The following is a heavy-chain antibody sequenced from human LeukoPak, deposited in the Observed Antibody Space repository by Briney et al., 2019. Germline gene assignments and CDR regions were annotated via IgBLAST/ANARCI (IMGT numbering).Heavy chain of an antibody. J-gene: IGHJ4*02. CDR1: GGSISSGGYY. Sequence: SETLSLTCTVSGGSISSGGYYWSWIRQHPGKGLEWIGYIYYSGSTYYNPSLKSRVTISVDTSKNQFTLKLSSVTAADTAVYYCARENFGIAATIDYWGQGTLVTVSS. CDR3: ARENFGIAATIDY. V-gene: IGHV4-61*08. D-gene: IGHD6-25*01. CDR2: IYYSGST.